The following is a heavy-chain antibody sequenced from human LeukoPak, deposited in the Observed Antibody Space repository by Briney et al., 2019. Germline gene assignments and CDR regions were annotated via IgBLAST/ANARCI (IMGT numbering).Heavy chain of an antibody. D-gene: IGHD6-6*01. CDR3: TKGQSTIATRSFDS. CDR1: GFSFSTYG. J-gene: IGHJ4*02. CDR2: ISTNSANT. Sequence: GGSLRLSCAASGFSFSTYGRNWVRQAPGKGLEWVSTISTNSANTYYTDSVKGRFTISRDNSRSMLFLQMYSLSAEDTAVYYCTKGQSTIATRSFDSWGQGTLVTVSS. V-gene: IGHV3-23*01.